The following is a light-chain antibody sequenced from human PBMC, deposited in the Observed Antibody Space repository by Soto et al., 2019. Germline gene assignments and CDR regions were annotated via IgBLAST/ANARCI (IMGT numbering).Light chain of an antibody. V-gene: IGLV2-14*01. CDR1: SGYIGNFNF. CDR2: EVS. Sequence: QSVLTQPASVSGSPGQSITISCTGTSGYIGNFNFVSWYQQHPGKAPKLMIYEVSNRPSGVSDRFSGSKSGNTASLTISGLQAEDEADYYCSSYITTNSRVFGTGTKATVL. CDR3: SSYITTNSRV. J-gene: IGLJ1*01.